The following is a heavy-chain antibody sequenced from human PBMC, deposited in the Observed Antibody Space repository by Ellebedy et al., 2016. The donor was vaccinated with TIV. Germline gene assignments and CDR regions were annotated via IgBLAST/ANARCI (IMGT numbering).Heavy chain of an antibody. CDR2: INPSGGST. CDR1: GYTFTSYY. CDR3: AREAVAGHFDY. Sequence: AASVKVSCKASGYTFTSYYMHWVRQAPGQGLEWMGIINPSGGSTSYAQKLQGRVTMTRDTSTSTVYMELSSLRSEDTAVYYCAREAVAGHFDYWGQGTLVTVSS. J-gene: IGHJ4*02. D-gene: IGHD6-19*01. V-gene: IGHV1-46*04.